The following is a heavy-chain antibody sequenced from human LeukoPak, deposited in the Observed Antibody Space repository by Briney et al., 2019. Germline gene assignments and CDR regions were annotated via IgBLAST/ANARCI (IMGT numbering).Heavy chain of an antibody. D-gene: IGHD6-19*01. Sequence: PGGPLRLSCAASGFTFSSYSMNWVRQAPGKGLEWVSSISSSSSYIYYADSVKGRLTISRDNAKNSLYLQMNSLRAEDTAVYYCARASAYSSASMGYWGQGTLVTVSS. CDR3: ARASAYSSASMGY. CDR1: GFTFSSYS. J-gene: IGHJ4*02. CDR2: ISSSSSYI. V-gene: IGHV3-21*01.